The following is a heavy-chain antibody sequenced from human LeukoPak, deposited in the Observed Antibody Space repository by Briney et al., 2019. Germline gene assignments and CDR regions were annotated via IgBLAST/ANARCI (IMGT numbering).Heavy chain of an antibody. D-gene: IGHD3-3*01. CDR1: GYSISNGYY. V-gene: IGHV4-38-2*02. CDR3: ARGAEYYAIWRGYAGYSDY. Sequence: PSQTLSLTCTVSGYSISNGYYWGWIRQPPGKGLEWVGSIYHRGSTYYNPSLRSRVTISLDRSKKKFSLKLTSVTAADTAVYFCARGAEYYAIWRGYAGYSDYWGQGISVTVSS. J-gene: IGHJ4*02. CDR2: IYHRGST.